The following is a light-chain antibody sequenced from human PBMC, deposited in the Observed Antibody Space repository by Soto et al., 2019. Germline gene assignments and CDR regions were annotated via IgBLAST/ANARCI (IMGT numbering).Light chain of an antibody. CDR2: GAS. CDR1: QSVSNSY. J-gene: IGKJ4*02. V-gene: IGKV3-20*01. CDR3: LHSVSGCT. Sequence: EIEATQTPGTLSLYKRQRATLTCRASQSVSNSYFAWCQQKPGQAPRLLIYGASSRATGIPDRFSGSGSGTDCTLSRCSLVLENCALDYCLHSVSGCTYGEGTKVDIK.